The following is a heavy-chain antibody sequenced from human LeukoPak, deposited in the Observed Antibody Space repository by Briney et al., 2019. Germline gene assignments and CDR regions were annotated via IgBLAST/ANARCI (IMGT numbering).Heavy chain of an antibody. D-gene: IGHD2-2*02. V-gene: IGHV4-59*08. CDR3: AKNLYCSSTSCYTVIGPTGAMDV. J-gene: IGHJ6*02. CDR2: IYYSGST. Sequence: SETLSLTCTVSGGSISSYYWSWIRQPPGKGLEWIGYIYYSGSTNYNPSLKSRVTISVDTSKNQFSLKLSSVTAADTAVYYCAKNLYCSSTSCYTVIGPTGAMDVWGQGTTVTVSS. CDR1: GGSISSYY.